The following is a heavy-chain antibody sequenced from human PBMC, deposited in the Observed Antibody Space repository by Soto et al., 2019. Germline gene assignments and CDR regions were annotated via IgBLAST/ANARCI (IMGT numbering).Heavy chain of an antibody. D-gene: IGHD2-21*01. CDR1: GGSISSGGYY. V-gene: IGHV4-31*03. CDR3: AREDCGGECYPGWAYYRMDV. CDR2: IYYSGST. J-gene: IGHJ6*02. Sequence: QVQLQESGPGLVKPSQTLSLTCTVSGGSISSGGYYWSWIRQHPGKGLEWIGYIYYSGSTYYNPSLKRRVNISVDTSKNQFSLKLSSVTAADTAVYYCAREDCGGECYPGWAYYRMDVWGQGTTVTGSS.